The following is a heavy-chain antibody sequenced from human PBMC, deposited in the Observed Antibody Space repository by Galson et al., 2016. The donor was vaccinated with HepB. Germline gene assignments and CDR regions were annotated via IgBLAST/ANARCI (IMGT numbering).Heavy chain of an antibody. V-gene: IGHV3-53*01. CDR1: GFTVGNNF. CDR2: IYSGGST. CDR3: VREILLVVGYYGMDV. J-gene: IGHJ6*02. Sequence: SLRLSCAVSGFTVGNNFMTWVRQAPGKGLEWVSVIYSGGSTKYADSVKGRFTLSRDNAKNTVYLQMDSLRVGDTAVYYCVREILLVVGYYGMDVWGQGTMVTVSS. D-gene: IGHD5-18*01.